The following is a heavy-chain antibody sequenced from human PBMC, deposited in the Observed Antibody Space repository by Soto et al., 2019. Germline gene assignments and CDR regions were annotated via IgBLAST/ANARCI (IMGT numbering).Heavy chain of an antibody. J-gene: IGHJ5*01. V-gene: IGHV4-30-2*01. CDR1: GGSISSGGYS. D-gene: IGHD3-10*02. CDR2: IYHSGRT. CDR3: ARTLFGWAIWFDS. Sequence: SETLSLTCAVSGGSISSGGYSWSWIRQPPGKGLEWIGYIYHSGRTYYNPSLKSRVTISVDRSKNQFSLKLSSVTAADTAVYYGARTLFGWAIWFDSWGQGTLVTVSS.